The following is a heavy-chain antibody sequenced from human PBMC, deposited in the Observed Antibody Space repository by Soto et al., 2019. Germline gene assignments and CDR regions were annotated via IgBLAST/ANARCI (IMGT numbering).Heavy chain of an antibody. J-gene: IGHJ5*02. Sequence: SETLSLTCAVYGGSFSGYYWSWIRQPPGKGLEWIGEINHSGSTNYNPSLKSRVTISVDTSKNQFSLKLSSVTAADTAVYYCARPNYDFWSGYPGVYNWFDPWGQGTLVTVSS. D-gene: IGHD3-3*01. CDR3: ARPNYDFWSGYPGVYNWFDP. CDR1: GGSFSGYY. CDR2: INHSGST. V-gene: IGHV4-34*01.